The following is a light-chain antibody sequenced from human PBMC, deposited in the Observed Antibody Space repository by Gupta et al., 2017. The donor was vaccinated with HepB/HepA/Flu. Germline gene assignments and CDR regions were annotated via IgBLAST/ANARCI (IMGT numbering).Light chain of an antibody. CDR2: GAS. J-gene: IGKJ5*01. CDR1: RAITNNY. Sequence: EVVLSQSPGTLSLSTGERAALSCRASRAITNNYFTWYHQKPGQAPRLLIYGASSRDTGIPDRFSGSGSGTDFTLVISRVEPEDSGVYYCQQEGITPVTFGQGTLLEIK. V-gene: IGKV3-20*01. CDR3: QQEGITPVT.